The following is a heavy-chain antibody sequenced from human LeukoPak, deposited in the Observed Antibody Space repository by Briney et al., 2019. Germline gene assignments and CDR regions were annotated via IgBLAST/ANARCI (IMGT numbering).Heavy chain of an antibody. CDR2: INSDGSST. CDR1: GFTFSSYW. V-gene: IGHV3-74*01. Sequence: EGSLRLSCAASGFTFSSYWMHWVRQAPGKGLVWVSRINSDGSSTSYADSVKGRFTVSRDNAKNTLYLQMNSLRAEDTAVYYCAREYYDSSGSYYFDYWGQGTLVTVSS. J-gene: IGHJ4*02. D-gene: IGHD3-22*01. CDR3: AREYYDSSGSYYFDY.